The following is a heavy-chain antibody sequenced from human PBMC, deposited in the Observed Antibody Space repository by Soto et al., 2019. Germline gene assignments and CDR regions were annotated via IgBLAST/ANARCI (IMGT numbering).Heavy chain of an antibody. V-gene: IGHV1-46*01. CDR1: GYTFTNYY. J-gene: IGHJ4*02. CDR2: IHPSGGT. Sequence: ASVKVSCKASGYTFTNYYLHWLRQAPGQGLEWMGIIHPSGGTNYAQRFQGRVTMTRDTSTNTVYMELSSLRSEDTAVYYCARSNYNSNPWFWGQGTLVTVSS. D-gene: IGHD3-22*01. CDR3: ARSNYNSNPWF.